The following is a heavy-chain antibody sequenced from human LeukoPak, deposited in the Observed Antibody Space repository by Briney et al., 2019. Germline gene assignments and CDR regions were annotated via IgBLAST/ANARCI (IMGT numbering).Heavy chain of an antibody. V-gene: IGHV3-21*01. D-gene: IGHD5-18*01. J-gene: IGHJ3*02. CDR3: AREGIQLHDAFDI. CDR1: GFTFSSYS. CDR2: ISSSSSYI. Sequence: GGSLRPSCAASGFTFSSYSMNWVRQAPGKGLEWVSSISSSSSYIYYADSVKGRFTVSRDNAKNSLYLQMNSLRAEDTAVYYCAREGIQLHDAFDIWGQGTMVTVSS.